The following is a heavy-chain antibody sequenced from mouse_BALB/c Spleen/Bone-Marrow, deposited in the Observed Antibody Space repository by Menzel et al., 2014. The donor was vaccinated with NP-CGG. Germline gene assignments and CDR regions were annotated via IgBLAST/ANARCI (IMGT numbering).Heavy chain of an antibody. CDR3: ARNYGSSLDY. CDR2: IDPANGNT. J-gene: IGHJ2*01. Sequence: VQLQQSGAEIVKPGASVKSSCTTSGFNIEDSYIYWMKQRPEQGLEWIGRIDPANGNTKYDPKFQGKATITVDTSSATAYLQLSSRTSEDTAVYYCARNYGSSLDYWGQGTTLTVSS. CDR1: GFNIEDSY. V-gene: IGHV14-3*02. D-gene: IGHD1-1*01.